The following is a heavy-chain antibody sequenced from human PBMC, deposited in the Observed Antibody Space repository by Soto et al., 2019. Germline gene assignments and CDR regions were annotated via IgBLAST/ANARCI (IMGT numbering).Heavy chain of an antibody. D-gene: IGHD3-22*01. CDR2: ISGNGGTT. Sequence: GGSLRLSCEASGFTFSSYAMHWVRQAPGEGLEYVSAISGNGGTTYYANSVRGRFIISRDNSKNTLYLQMGRLRAEDMAVYYCARYYDSSGPDLWGRGTRVTVS. CDR3: ARYYDSSGPDL. V-gene: IGHV3-64*01. CDR1: GFTFSSYA. J-gene: IGHJ2*01.